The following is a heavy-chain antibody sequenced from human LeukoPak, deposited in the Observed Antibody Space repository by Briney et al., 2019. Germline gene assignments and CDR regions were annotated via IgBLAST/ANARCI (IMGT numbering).Heavy chain of an antibody. V-gene: IGHV3-30*02. J-gene: IGHJ4*02. D-gene: IGHD3-10*01. CDR1: GFTFSSYG. CDR3: AKVPRITMVRGVSGSPDY. CDR2: IRYDGSNK. Sequence: GGSLRLSCAASGFTFSSYGMHWVRQAPGKGLEWVAFIRYDGSNKYYADSVKGRFTISRDNSKNTLYLQMNSLRAEDTAVYYCAKVPRITMVRGVSGSPDYWGQGTLVTVSS.